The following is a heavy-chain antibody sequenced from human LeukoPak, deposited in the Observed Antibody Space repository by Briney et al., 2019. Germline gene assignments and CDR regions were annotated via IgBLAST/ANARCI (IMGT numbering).Heavy chain of an antibody. CDR3: AKKAQCNGIYPLDY. D-gene: IGHD5-12*01. CDR1: GFTFTSYS. J-gene: IGHJ4*02. CDR2: TSNRGDYT. V-gene: IGHV3-23*01. Sequence: SGGSLRLSCAASGFTFTSYSMSWVRRAPGKGLEWVSGTSNRGDYTYYADSVKGRFTISRDNSKNTLYLQMNSLRAEDTALYFCAKKAQCNGIYPLDYWGQGTLVTVSS.